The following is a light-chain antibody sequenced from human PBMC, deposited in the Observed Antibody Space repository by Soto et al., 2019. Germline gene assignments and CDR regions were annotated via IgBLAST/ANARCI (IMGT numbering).Light chain of an antibody. J-gene: IGKJ1*01. CDR3: MQPLQSWT. Sequence: DIVMTQSPLSLPVTPGEPASISCRSSQSLLQSNGYNYLDWYLQKPGQSPQLLIYLGSNRASGVPDRFSGSGSGTDFTLKISRVEDEDVGVYYCMQPLQSWTFGQGTKVEIK. CDR2: LGS. V-gene: IGKV2-28*01. CDR1: QSLLQSNGYNY.